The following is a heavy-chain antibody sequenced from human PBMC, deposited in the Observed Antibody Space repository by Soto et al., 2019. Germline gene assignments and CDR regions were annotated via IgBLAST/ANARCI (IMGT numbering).Heavy chain of an antibody. CDR1: GYSFTTYL. CDR3: ARASNNFNWFQEAFDI. Sequence: GESLKISCKGYGYSFTTYLICWVRQMPVKGLEWMGIMYPGDSDIRYSPSFEGQVTISADRSISTAYLQWSSLKASDTAMYYCARASNNFNWFQEAFDIWGQGTMVTV. V-gene: IGHV5-51*01. D-gene: IGHD3-9*01. CDR2: MYPGDSDI. J-gene: IGHJ3*02.